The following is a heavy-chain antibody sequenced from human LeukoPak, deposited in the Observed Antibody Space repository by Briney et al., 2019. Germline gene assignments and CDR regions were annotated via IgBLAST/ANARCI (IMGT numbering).Heavy chain of an antibody. D-gene: IGHD1-14*01. CDR2: FHPEDGET. CDR1: GYTLTELS. CDR3: ATGGMNLNLNLDY. J-gene: IGHJ4*02. Sequence: ASVKVFCKVSGYTLTELSMHWVRQAPGKGLEWMGGFHPEDGETIYAQKLQGRVTMTEDTSTDTAYMELSSLRSEDTAVYYCATGGMNLNLNLDYWGQGTLVTVSS. V-gene: IGHV1-24*01.